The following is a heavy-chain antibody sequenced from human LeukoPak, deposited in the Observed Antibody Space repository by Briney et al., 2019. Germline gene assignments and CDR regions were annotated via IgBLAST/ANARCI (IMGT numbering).Heavy chain of an antibody. D-gene: IGHD3-22*01. CDR2: IYYSGST. Sequence: SETLSLTCTVSGGSISSSSYYWGWIRQPPGKGLEWIGSIYYSGSTYYNPSLKSRVTISVDTSKNQFSLKLSSVTAADTAVYYCASHPGEYYYDSSGSNAFDIWGQGTMVTVSS. CDR1: GGSISSSSYY. V-gene: IGHV4-39*01. J-gene: IGHJ3*02. CDR3: ASHPGEYYYDSSGSNAFDI.